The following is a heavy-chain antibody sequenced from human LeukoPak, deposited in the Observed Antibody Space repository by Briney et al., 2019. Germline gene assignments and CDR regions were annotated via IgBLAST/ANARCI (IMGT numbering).Heavy chain of an antibody. V-gene: IGHV3-13*01. J-gene: IGHJ3*02. Sequence: GGSVRLCCAASGFTFSSYDMHWVRQATGKGLEWVSAIGTAGDTYYPGSVKGRFTISRGNAKNSLYLQMNSLRAGDTAVYYCARESRGSSAFDIWGQGTMVTVSS. CDR1: GFTFSSYD. CDR3: ARESRGSSAFDI. CDR2: IGTAGDT. D-gene: IGHD3-10*01.